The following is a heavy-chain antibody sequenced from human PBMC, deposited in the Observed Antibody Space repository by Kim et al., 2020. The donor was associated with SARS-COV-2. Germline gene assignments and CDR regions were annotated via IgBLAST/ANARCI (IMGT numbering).Heavy chain of an antibody. V-gene: IGHV4-34*01. CDR2: INHSGST. J-gene: IGHJ3*02. CDR1: GGSFSGYY. CDR3: ARVPPYGDRRAFVI. D-gene: IGHD4-17*01. Sequence: SETLSLTCAVYGGSFSGYYWSWIRQPPGKGLEWIGEINHSGSTNYNPSLKSRVTISVDTSKNQFSLTLSPVTAADTAVYYCARVPPYGDRRAFVIWGQGKMVTVSS.